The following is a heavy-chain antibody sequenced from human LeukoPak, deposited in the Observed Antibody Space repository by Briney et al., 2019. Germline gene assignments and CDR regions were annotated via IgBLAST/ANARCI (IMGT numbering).Heavy chain of an antibody. D-gene: IGHD6-6*01. Sequence: SETLSLTCTVSGGSISSYYWSWIRQPPGKGLEWIGYIYYSGSTNYNPSLKSRVTISVDTSKNQFSLKLSSVIAADTAVYYCARVGVEYSSPKDYYYGMDVWGQGTTVTVSS. CDR3: ARVGVEYSSPKDYYYGMDV. J-gene: IGHJ6*02. V-gene: IGHV4-59*01. CDR1: GGSISSYY. CDR2: IYYSGST.